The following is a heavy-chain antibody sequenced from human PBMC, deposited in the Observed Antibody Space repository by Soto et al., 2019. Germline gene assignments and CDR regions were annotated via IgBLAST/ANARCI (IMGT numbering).Heavy chain of an antibody. J-gene: IGHJ5*02. CDR2: IYYSGST. CDR1: GGSIRTARSY. Sequence: QLQLQESGPGLVQPSETLSLTCTVSGGSIRTARSYWGWIRQPPGKGLEWIGSIYYSGSTYYNPSLKSRVTISVDTSKNQFSLKLSSVTAADTAFYYCARLRYSSSLPVETWGQGTLVTVSS. D-gene: IGHD6-19*01. CDR3: ARLRYSSSLPVET. V-gene: IGHV4-39*01.